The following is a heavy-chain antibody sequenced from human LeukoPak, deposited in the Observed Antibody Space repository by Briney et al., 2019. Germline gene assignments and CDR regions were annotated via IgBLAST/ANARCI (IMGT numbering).Heavy chain of an antibody. D-gene: IGHD3-22*01. CDR3: AKGDYYDSSGYPYFDY. Sequence: SGGALRLSCAASGFTFSSYAMSWVRQAPGKGLEWVPAISGSGGSTYYADSVKGRFTISRDNSKNTLYLQMNSLRAEDTAVYYCAKGDYYDSSGYPYFDYWGQGTLVTVSS. V-gene: IGHV3-23*01. J-gene: IGHJ4*02. CDR1: GFTFSSYA. CDR2: ISGSGGST.